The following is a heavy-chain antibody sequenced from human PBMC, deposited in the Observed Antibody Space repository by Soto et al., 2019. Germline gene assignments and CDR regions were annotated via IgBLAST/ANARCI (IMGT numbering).Heavy chain of an antibody. D-gene: IGHD1-1*01. Sequence: SETLSLTCTVSGGSISSYYWSWIRQPPGKGLEWIGYIYYSGSTNYNPSLKSRVTISVDTSKNQFSLKLSSVTAADTAVYYCARVPWNDVEYYYYGMDVWGQGTTVTVSS. CDR2: IYYSGST. J-gene: IGHJ6*02. CDR1: GGSISSYY. CDR3: ARVPWNDVEYYYYGMDV. V-gene: IGHV4-59*01.